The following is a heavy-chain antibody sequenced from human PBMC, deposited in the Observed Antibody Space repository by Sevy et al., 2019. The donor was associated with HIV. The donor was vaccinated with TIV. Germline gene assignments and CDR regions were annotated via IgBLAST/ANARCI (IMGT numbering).Heavy chain of an antibody. Sequence: GGSLRLSCAASGFTFSSYGMHWVRQAPGKGLEWVAVIPYDGSSKYYADSVKGRFTISRDNSKNTLYLQMNSLKTEDTALYYCARVLGSSWQMSYFDYWGQGTLVTVSS. CDR1: GFTFSSYG. CDR3: ARVLGSSWQMSYFDY. V-gene: IGHV3-30*03. J-gene: IGHJ4*02. D-gene: IGHD6-13*01. CDR2: IPYDGSSK.